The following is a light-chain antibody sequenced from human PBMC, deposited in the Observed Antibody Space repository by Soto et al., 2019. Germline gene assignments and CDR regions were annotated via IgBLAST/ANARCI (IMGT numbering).Light chain of an antibody. CDR1: QSVSSY. Sequence: EIGMTQSPTTLSVSPGSRSNLSCRASQSVSSYLAWYQQKPGQAPRLLIYGASTRAAGIPARFSGSGSGTEFTLTISSLQSEDFAVYYCQQRYNWTVTFGQGTRLEIK. J-gene: IGKJ5*01. CDR3: QQRYNWTVT. V-gene: IGKV3-15*01. CDR2: GAS.